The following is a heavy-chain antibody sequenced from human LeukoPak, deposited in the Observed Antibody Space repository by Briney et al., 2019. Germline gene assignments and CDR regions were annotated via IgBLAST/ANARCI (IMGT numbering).Heavy chain of an antibody. Sequence: PGGSLRLSCAVSGFTFSSYDMHWVRQAPGQGLEWVSYISSGSTYIYYADSMKGRFTVSRDNVENSLFLQMNSLRAEDTAVYYCARELYMDVWGKGTTVTVSS. V-gene: IGHV3-21*01. J-gene: IGHJ6*03. CDR2: ISSGSTYI. CDR1: GFTFSSYD. CDR3: ARELYMDV.